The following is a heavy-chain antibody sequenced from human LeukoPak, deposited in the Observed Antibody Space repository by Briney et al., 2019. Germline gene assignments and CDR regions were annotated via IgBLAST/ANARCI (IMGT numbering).Heavy chain of an antibody. CDR2: ISNTGGDT. CDR1: GFTFSSHA. Sequence: RSGGSLRLSCAASGFTFSSHAMSWLRQAPGKGLECVSGISNTGGDTHYADSVEGRFSITRDNSKGTLYLQMRSLRAEETALYYCARLPHSGWYSSRSFDMWGQGTMVTVSS. CDR3: ARLPHSGWYSSRSFDM. D-gene: IGHD6-19*01. J-gene: IGHJ3*02. V-gene: IGHV3-23*01.